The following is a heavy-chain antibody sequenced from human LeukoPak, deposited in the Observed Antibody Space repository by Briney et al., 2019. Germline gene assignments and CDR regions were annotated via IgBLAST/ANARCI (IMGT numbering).Heavy chain of an antibody. V-gene: IGHV4-61*05. CDR3: ARGAYCSSINCYGFDY. CDR2: VNHSGTT. Sequence: SETLSLTCTVSGGSISSSNYYWSWIRQPPGKGLEWIGEVNHSGTTNYNPSLKSRVTLSVDTSKNLFSLKLSSVTAADTAVYYCARGAYCSSINCYGFDYWGQGTQVTASS. D-gene: IGHD2-2*01. J-gene: IGHJ4*02. CDR1: GGSISSSNYY.